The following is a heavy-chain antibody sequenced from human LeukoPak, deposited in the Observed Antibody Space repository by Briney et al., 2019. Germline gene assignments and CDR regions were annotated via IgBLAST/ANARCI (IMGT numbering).Heavy chain of an antibody. D-gene: IGHD3-3*01. J-gene: IGHJ6*03. V-gene: IGHV4-38-2*01. CDR2: IYHSGST. CDR1: GYSISSGYY. Sequence: SETLSLTCAVSGYSISSGYYWGWIRQPPGKGLEWIGGIYHSGSTYYNPSLKSRVTISVDTSKNQFSLKLSSVTAADTAVYYCARFRVFGVVTNMDVWGKGTTVTVSS. CDR3: ARFRVFGVVTNMDV.